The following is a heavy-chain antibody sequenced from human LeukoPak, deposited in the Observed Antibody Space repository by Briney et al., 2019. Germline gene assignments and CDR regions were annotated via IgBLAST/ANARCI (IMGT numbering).Heavy chain of an antibody. Sequence: GGSLRLSCAASGFTFSSYSMNWVRQAPGKGLEGVSSISSSSSYIYYADSVKGRFTISRDNAKNSLYLQMNSLRAEDTAVYYCARDRRYCSGGSCYSIGAFDIWGQGTMVTVSS. D-gene: IGHD2-15*01. CDR1: GFTFSSYS. J-gene: IGHJ3*02. CDR3: ARDRRYCSGGSCYSIGAFDI. V-gene: IGHV3-21*01. CDR2: ISSSSSYI.